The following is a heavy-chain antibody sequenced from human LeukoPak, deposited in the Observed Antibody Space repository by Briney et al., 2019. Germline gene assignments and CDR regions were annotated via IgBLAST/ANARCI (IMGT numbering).Heavy chain of an antibody. D-gene: IGHD3-22*01. CDR1: GGSISSYY. J-gene: IGHJ4*02. CDR3: ARTNSGTWYYYDSSGSPYYFDY. Sequence: SETLSLTCTVSGGSISSYYWSWIRQPPGKGLEWIGYIYYSGSTNYNPSLKSRVPISVDTSKNQFSLKLSSVTAADTAVYYCARTNSGTWYYYDSSGSPYYFDYWGQGTLVTVSS. CDR2: IYYSGST. V-gene: IGHV4-59*08.